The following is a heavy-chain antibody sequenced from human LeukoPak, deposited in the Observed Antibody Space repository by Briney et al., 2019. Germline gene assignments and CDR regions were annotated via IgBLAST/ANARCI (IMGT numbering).Heavy chain of an antibody. CDR1: GYTFTSYG. D-gene: IGHD3-22*01. CDR3: ARYSYYDSSGYYYAFDY. V-gene: IGHV1-18*01. CDR2: ISAYNGNT. J-gene: IGHJ4*02. Sequence: EASVKVSCKASGYTFTSYGISWVRQAPGQGLEWMGWISAYNGNTNYAQKLQGRVTMTTDTSTSTAYMELRSLRSDDTAVYYCARYSYYDSSGYYYAFDYWGQGTLVTVSS.